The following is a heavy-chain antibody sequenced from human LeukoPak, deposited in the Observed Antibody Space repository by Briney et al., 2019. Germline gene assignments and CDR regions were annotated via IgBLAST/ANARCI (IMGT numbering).Heavy chain of an antibody. D-gene: IGHD3-16*01. CDR1: GYSFTCYW. J-gene: IGHJ4*02. CDR2: IYPGESDT. CDR3: ARRGTWGGSEYFDY. V-gene: IGHV5-51*01. Sequence: GESLKISCKGPGYSFTCYWIGWVRQIPGRGLGWMGSIYPGESDTRYSPSFQGQVTISADKSISTAYLPWSSLKASETARYYCARRGTWGGSEYFDYWGQGTLVSVST.